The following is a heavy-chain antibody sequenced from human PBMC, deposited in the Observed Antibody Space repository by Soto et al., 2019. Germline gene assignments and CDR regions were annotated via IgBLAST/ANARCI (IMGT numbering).Heavy chain of an antibody. CDR3: AKATTVLTPFGY. CDR2: IYYSGRT. CDR1: GGSISNYY. D-gene: IGHD4-17*01. V-gene: IGHV4-59*08. Sequence: SETLSLTCTVSGGSISNYYWSWIRQPPGKGLEWIGYIYYSGRTDYSPSLKSRVTFSVDTSKNQFSLKLSSVTAADTAVYYCAKATTVLTPFGYWGQGTLVTVSS. J-gene: IGHJ4*02.